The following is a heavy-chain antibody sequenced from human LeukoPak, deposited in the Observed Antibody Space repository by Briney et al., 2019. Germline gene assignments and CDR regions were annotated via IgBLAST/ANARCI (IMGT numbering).Heavy chain of an antibody. D-gene: IGHD3-9*01. CDR1: GFTFRRYD. J-gene: IGHJ4*02. Sequence: TGGSLRLSCASSGFTFRRYDMNWVRQAPGKGLEWVSFISSSMISIHYADSVQGRFTISRDNARNILYLQMNSLRAEDAAVYYCARVYDVLTGGFDHWGQGALVTVSS. CDR3: ARVYDVLTGGFDH. V-gene: IGHV3-21*01. CDR2: ISSSMISI.